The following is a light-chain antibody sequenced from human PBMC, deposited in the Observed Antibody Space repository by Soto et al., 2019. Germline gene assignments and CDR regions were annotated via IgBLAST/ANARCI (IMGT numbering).Light chain of an antibody. CDR3: QHYGSSLSIT. Sequence: ESVLTQSPGSLSLSPGERATLSCRASQSVSSNYLAWYQHKPGQAPRLLIYGASSRASGIPDRFSGSGSGTFFTLTISRLEAEDFSLCYWQHYGSSLSITFGQGTRLEIK. V-gene: IGKV3-20*01. CDR1: QSVSSNY. J-gene: IGKJ5*01. CDR2: GAS.